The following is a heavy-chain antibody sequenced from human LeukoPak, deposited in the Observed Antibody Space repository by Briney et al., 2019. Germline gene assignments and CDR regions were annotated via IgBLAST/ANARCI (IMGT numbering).Heavy chain of an antibody. CDR3: ARGTTHRDLDY. D-gene: IGHD1-1*01. CDR1: GGSISSGDYY. V-gene: IGHV4-30-4*08. CDR2: IYYSGST. Sequence: SETLSLTCTVSGGSISSGDYYWSWIRQPPGKGLEWIGYIYYSGSTYYNPSLKSRVTISVDTTKNQFSLKLSSVTAADTAVYYCARGTTHRDLDYWGQGTLVTVSS. J-gene: IGHJ4*02.